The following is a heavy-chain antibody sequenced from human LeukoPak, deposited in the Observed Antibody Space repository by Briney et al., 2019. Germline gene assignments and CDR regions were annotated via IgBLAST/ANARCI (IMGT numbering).Heavy chain of an antibody. D-gene: IGHD6-13*01. CDR2: TYYRSKWYN. CDR3: ARARVAAAGRFGGHYYYGMDV. Sequence: SQTLSLTCAISGDSVSSNSAAWNWIRQSPSRGLEWLGRTYYRSKWYNDYAVSVKSRITINPDTSKNQFSLQLNSVTPEDTAVYYCARARVAAAGRFGGHYYYGMDVWGQGTTVTVSS. J-gene: IGHJ6*02. CDR1: GDSVSSNSAA. V-gene: IGHV6-1*01.